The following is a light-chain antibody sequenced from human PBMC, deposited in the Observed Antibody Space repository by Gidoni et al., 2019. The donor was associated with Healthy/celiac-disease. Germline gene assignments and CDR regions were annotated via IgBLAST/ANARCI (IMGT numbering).Light chain of an antibody. J-gene: IGLJ3*02. CDR1: KLGDKY. CDR3: QAWDPGV. CDR2: QDS. V-gene: IGLV3-1*01. Sequence: SYELTQPPSVSVSPGQTASITCSGDKLGDKYACWYQQKPGQSPVLVIYQDSKRPSGIPERFSGSNSGNTATLTISGTQAMDEADYYCQAWDPGVFGGGTKLTVL.